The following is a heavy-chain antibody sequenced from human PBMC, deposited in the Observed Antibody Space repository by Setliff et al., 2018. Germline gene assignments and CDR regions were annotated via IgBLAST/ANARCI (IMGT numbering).Heavy chain of an antibody. J-gene: IGHJ3*02. V-gene: IGHV1-18*01. Sequence: ASVKVSCKASGYTFTSYGISWVRQAPGQGLEWMGWISAYNGNTNYAQKLQGRVTMTTDTSTSTAYMELRSLRSDDTAVYYCARVLFHCSSTSCYLDALDIWGQGTMVTVSS. CDR1: GYTFTSYG. CDR2: ISAYNGNT. D-gene: IGHD2-2*01. CDR3: ARVLFHCSSTSCYLDALDI.